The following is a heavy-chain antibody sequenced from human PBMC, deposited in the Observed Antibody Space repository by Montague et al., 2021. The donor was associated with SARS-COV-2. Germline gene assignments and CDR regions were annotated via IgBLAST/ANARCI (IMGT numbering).Heavy chain of an antibody. Sequence: PALVKPTQTLTLTCTLSGMSLSTGGVGVGWIRQPPGRALEWLALIYWDDDKRYSRSLKSRLTIIKDTSKNQVVLMMTDMDPVDTGTYYCVHTNGNYLNSGDYDDLWYFDYWGQGTLVTVSS. CDR3: VHTNGNYLNSGDYDDLWYFDY. CDR1: GMSLSTGGVG. CDR2: IYWDDDK. D-gene: IGHD1-7*01. V-gene: IGHV2-5*02. J-gene: IGHJ4*02.